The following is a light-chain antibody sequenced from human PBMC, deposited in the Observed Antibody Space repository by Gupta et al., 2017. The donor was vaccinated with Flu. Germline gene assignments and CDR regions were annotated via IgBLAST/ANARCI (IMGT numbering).Light chain of an antibody. V-gene: IGLV2-14*01. Sequence: QSALTQPASVSGSPGQSITISCTGSSSDVGGYNYVSWYQQHPGKAPKLMIYVVRNRPSGVFNRFSGSKSGNTASLTISGLQAEDEADYYCTSYKISGILEFGGGTKVTVL. CDR2: VVR. CDR3: TSYKISGILE. CDR1: SSDVGGYNY. J-gene: IGLJ3*02.